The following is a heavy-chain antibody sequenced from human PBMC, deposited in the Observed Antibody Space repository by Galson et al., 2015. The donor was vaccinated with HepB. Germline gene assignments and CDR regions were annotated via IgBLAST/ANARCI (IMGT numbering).Heavy chain of an antibody. CDR3: ARAPNGSGRYFYSDY. J-gene: IGHJ4*02. Sequence: SLRLSCAASGFTFSSYWMNWVRQTPGKGLEWVANINQDGSETYYVDSVKGRFTISRDNAKNSLYLLMNSLRAEDTAVYYCARAPNGSGRYFYSDYWGQGTLVTVSS. V-gene: IGHV3-7*03. CDR1: GFTFSSYW. D-gene: IGHD3-10*01. CDR2: INQDGSET.